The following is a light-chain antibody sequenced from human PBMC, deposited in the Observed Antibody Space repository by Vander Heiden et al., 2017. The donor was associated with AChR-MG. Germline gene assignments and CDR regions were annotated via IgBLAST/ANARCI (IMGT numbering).Light chain of an antibody. CDR2: DVS. CDR3: SSYTSSSTLV. V-gene: IGLV2-14*03. CDR1: SSDVGGYNY. J-gene: IGLJ2*01. Sequence: QSALTQPASVSGSPGQSITLSCTGTSSDVGGYNYVSWYQQHPGKAPNLMIYDVSNRPSGVSNRFSGSKSGNTASLTISVLQAEDEADYYCSSYTSSSTLVFGGGTKLTVL.